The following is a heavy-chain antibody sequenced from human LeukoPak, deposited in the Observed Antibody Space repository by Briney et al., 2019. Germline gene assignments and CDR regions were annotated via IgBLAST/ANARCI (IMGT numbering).Heavy chain of an antibody. V-gene: IGHV4-59*08. J-gene: IGHJ4*02. D-gene: IGHD2-8*02. Sequence: SETLSLTCSVSGGSISSYYWSWIRQPPGKGLEWIGYIYSSGRTSYNPSLKSRVTISVDTSNNQFSLKVTSVTAADTAVYYCARGYWFYFDYWGQGTLVTVSS. CDR1: GGSISSYY. CDR3: ARGYWFYFDY. CDR2: IYSSGRT.